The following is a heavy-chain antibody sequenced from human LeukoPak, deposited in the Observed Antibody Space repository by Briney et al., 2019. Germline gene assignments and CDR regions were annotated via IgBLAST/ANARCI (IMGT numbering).Heavy chain of an antibody. Sequence: SETLSLTCTVSGGSISSSSYYWGWIRQPPGKGLEWIGSIYYSGSTYYNPSLKSRVTISVDTSKNLFSLTLSSMTAADTAVYFCARRFRRGYDFVSGGHYFDYWGQGTLVTVSS. CDR3: ARRFRRGYDFVSGGHYFDY. CDR1: GGSISSSSYY. V-gene: IGHV4-39*01. D-gene: IGHD3-3*01. J-gene: IGHJ4*02. CDR2: IYYSGST.